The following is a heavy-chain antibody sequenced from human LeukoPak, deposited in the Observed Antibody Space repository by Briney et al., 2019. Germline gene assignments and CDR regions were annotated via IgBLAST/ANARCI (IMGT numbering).Heavy chain of an antibody. CDR3: ARSPVVVAARWFDP. CDR1: GFTFSSYW. J-gene: IGHJ5*02. Sequence: PGGSLRLSCAASGFTFSSYWMSWIRQPPGKGLEWIGEINHSGSTNYNPSLKSRVTISVDTSKNQFSLKLSSVTAADTAVYYCARSPVVVAARWFDPWGQGTLVTVSS. D-gene: IGHD2-15*01. CDR2: INHSGST. V-gene: IGHV4-34*01.